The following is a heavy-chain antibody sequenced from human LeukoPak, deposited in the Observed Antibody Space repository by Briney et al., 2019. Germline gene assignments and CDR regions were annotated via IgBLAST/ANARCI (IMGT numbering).Heavy chain of an antibody. CDR1: GFTFSSYD. J-gene: IGHJ6*02. D-gene: IGHD1-26*01. CDR2: IGTVGDT. CDR3: ARVRSGSLGYYGMDV. Sequence: GGSLRLSCAASGFTFSSYDMHWVRQVTGKGLEWVSDIGTVGDTYYAGSVKGRFTISRENAKNSLHLQMNSLRAGDTAVYYCARVRSGSLGYYGMDVWGQGTTVTVSS. V-gene: IGHV3-13*01.